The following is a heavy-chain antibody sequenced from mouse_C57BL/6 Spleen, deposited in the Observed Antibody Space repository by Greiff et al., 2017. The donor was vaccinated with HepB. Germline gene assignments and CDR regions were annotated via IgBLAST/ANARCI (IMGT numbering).Heavy chain of an antibody. CDR3: ARDYDYDEYYAMDY. V-gene: IGHV5-4*01. CDR1: GFTFSSYA. J-gene: IGHJ4*01. CDR2: ISDGGSYT. Sequence: EVQRVESGGGLVKPGGSLKLSCAASGFTFSSYAMSWVRQTPEKRLEWVATISDGGSYTYYPDNVKGRFTISRDNAKNNLYLQMSHLKSEDTAMYYCARDYDYDEYYAMDYWGQGTSVTVSS. D-gene: IGHD2-4*01.